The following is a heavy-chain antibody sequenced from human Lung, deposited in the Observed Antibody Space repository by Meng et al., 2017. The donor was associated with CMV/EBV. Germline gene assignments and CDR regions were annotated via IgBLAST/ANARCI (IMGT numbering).Heavy chain of an antibody. D-gene: IGHD6-6*01. J-gene: IGHJ4*02. CDR3: ANILYSSSSDY. CDR1: GFIFSDYG. Sequence: LSCAASGFIFSDYGMHWFRQAPGKGLEWVAIKSYDGSSRYYGDSVKGRFTISRDNSKNTLYLQMDSLRANDTAVYYCANILYSSSSDYWGQGTLVTVSS. V-gene: IGHV3-30*18. CDR2: KSYDGSSR.